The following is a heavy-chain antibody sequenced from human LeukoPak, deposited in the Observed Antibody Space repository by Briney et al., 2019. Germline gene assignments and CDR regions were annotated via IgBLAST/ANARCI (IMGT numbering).Heavy chain of an antibody. CDR1: GLTVSSSY. V-gene: IGHV3-53*01. CDR2: IYSGGST. CDR3: ATGYCSGGSCPYYYYMDV. Sequence: SGGSLRLSCAASGLTVSSSYMSWVRQAPGKGLEWVSVIYSGGSTYYADSVKGRFTISRDNSKNTLYLQMNSLRAEDTAVYYCATGYCSGGSCPYYYYMDVWGKGTTVTISS. J-gene: IGHJ6*03. D-gene: IGHD2-15*01.